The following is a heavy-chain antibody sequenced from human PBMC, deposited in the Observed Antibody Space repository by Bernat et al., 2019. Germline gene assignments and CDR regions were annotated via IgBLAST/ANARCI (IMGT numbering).Heavy chain of an antibody. V-gene: IGHV3-30*18. CDR2: ISYDGSNK. D-gene: IGHD3-10*01. J-gene: IGHJ3*02. Sequence: QVQLVESGGGVVQPGRSLRLSCAASGFTFSSYGMHWGRPAPGKGLGWVAVISYDGSNKYYADSVKGRFTISRDNSKNTLYLQMNSLRAEDRAVYYCAKDPAKLLWFGELGAFDIWGQGTMVTASS. CDR3: AKDPAKLLWFGELGAFDI. CDR1: GFTFSSYG.